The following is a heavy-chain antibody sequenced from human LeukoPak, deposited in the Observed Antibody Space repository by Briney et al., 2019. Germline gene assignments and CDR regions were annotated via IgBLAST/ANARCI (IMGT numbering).Heavy chain of an antibody. CDR1: GFTFSSYG. V-gene: IGHV3-23*01. Sequence: PGGSLRLSCAASGFTFSSYGMSWVRQAPGKGLEWVSAITGSGGSTYYADSVKGRFTISRDNSKNTLYLQMNSLRAEDTAVYYCAKFPRFGVDWANLYYFDYWGQGTLVTVSS. D-gene: IGHD3-16*01. CDR3: AKFPRFGVDWANLYYFDY. CDR2: ITGSGGST. J-gene: IGHJ4*02.